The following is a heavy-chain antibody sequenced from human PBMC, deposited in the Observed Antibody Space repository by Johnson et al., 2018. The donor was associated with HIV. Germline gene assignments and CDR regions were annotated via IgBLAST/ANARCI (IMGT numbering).Heavy chain of an antibody. CDR2: IKSETDGATT. J-gene: IGHJ3*02. CDR1: GFIFSDAW. Sequence: EVQLVESGGGLVKPGGSLRLSCAASGFIFSDAWMNWVRQAPGKGLEWVGRIKSETDGATTDYAAPVKGRFSISRDDSRNTLFLQMNSLKTEVTAMYYCTTEWDAFDIWGQGTMVTVSS. CDR3: TTEWDAFDI. V-gene: IGHV3-15*01.